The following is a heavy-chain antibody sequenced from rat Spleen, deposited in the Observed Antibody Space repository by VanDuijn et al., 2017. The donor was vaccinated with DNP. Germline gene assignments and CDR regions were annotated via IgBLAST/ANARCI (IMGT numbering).Heavy chain of an antibody. D-gene: IGHD1-2*01. CDR1: GFSLTSYHV. J-gene: IGHJ2*01. V-gene: IGHV3-3*01. Sequence: VQLKESGPGLVQPSQTLSLACTVSGFSLTSYHVHWVRQPSGKGLEWMGNINSVGSANFNPSLKSRISISRDTSKNQFFLQLNSVTTEDTATYYCARSVYYYSSYIPFDYWGQGVMVTVSS. CDR2: INSVGSA. CDR3: ARSVYYYSSYIPFDY.